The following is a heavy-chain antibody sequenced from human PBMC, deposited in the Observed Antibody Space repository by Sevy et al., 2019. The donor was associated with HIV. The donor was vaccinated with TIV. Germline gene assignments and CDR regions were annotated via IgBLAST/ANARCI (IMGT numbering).Heavy chain of an antibody. D-gene: IGHD4-17*01. CDR1: GGSISSYY. J-gene: IGHJ6*02. CDR2: IYTSGST. CDR3: ARDGSGDYGLPYYYGYGMDV. Sequence: SETLSLTCTVSGGSISSYYWSWIRQPAGKGLEWIGRIYTSGSTNYNPSLKSRVTMSVDTSKNQFSLKLSSVTAADSAVYYCARDGSGDYGLPYYYGYGMDVWGQGTTVTVSS. V-gene: IGHV4-4*07.